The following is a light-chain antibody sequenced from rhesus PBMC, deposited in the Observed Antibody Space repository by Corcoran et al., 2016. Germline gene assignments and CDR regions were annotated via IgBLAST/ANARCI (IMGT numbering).Light chain of an antibody. J-gene: IGKJ2*01. Sequence: DIQMTQSPSSLSASVGDRVTVTCRASQGINKELSWYQQKPGKAPTLLICAASSFQTGVSSRFWGSGSGTDFNLTISSLQPEDVATYYCLQDYTTPYSFGQGTKVEIK. CDR2: AAS. CDR3: LQDYTTPYS. CDR1: QGINKE. V-gene: IGKV1-94*01.